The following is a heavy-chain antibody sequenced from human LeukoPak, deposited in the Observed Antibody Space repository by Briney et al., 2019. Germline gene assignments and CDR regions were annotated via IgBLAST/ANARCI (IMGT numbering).Heavy chain of an antibody. Sequence: ASVKVSCKASGFTFITYGFGWVRQAPGQGLEWMGWISAYDGDTKYAQNLQGRVTMTTDTSTSTAYMELRSLRSDDTALYYCARDHMVRGVIITSYWGQGTLVTVSS. CDR2: ISAYDGDT. CDR1: GFTFITYG. CDR3: ARDHMVRGVIITSY. J-gene: IGHJ4*02. D-gene: IGHD3-10*01. V-gene: IGHV1-18*01.